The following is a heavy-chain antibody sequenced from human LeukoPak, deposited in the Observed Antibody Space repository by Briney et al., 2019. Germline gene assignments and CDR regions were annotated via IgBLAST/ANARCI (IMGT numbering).Heavy chain of an antibody. CDR1: GFTFSSYA. Sequence: RPGGSLRLSCAASGFTFSSYAMSWVRQAPGKGLEWVSLITGSGGSTDYADSVKGRFTISRDNSKNTLYLQMNSLRAEDTAVYYCAKDPGYSSGWYPYWGQGTLVTVSS. CDR3: AKDPGYSSGWYPY. D-gene: IGHD6-19*01. CDR2: ITGSGGST. J-gene: IGHJ4*02. V-gene: IGHV3-23*01.